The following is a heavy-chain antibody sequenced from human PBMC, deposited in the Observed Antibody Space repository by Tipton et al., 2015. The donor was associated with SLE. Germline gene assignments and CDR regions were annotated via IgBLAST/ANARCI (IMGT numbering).Heavy chain of an antibody. J-gene: IGHJ4*02. CDR2: IYYSGST. V-gene: IGHV4-61*08. Sequence: TLSLTCAVSGGSISSGGYSWSWIRQPPGKGLEWIGYIYYSGSTNYNPSLKSRVTISVDTSKNQFSLKLSSVTAADTAVYYCARDGSSSWYTYYFDSWGQGTLVTVSS. CDR3: ARDGSSSWYTYYFDS. CDR1: GGSISSGGYS. D-gene: IGHD6-13*01.